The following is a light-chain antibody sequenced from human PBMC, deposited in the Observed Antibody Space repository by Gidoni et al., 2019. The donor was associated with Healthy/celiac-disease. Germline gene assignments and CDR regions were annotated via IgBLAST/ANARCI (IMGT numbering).Light chain of an antibody. CDR2: EVS. CDR1: SSDVGGYNY. J-gene: IGLJ2*01. CDR3: SSNAGSNNFVV. Sequence: QSALTQPPSASGSPGQSVTISCTGTSSDVGGYNYVSWYQQHPGTAPKLRIYEVSKRPSGVPDRFSGSKSGNTASLTVSGLQAEDEADYYCSSNAGSNNFVVFGGGTKLTVL. V-gene: IGLV2-8*01.